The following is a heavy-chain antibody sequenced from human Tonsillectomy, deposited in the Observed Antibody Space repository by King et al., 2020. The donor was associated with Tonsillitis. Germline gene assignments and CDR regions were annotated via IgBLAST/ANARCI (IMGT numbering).Heavy chain of an antibody. J-gene: IGHJ5*02. Sequence: LVESGAAVTTRLASLHISRNRSGYSFTSYWIGWVRQMPGKGLEWMGIIYPGDSDTRYSPSFQGQVTISADKSISTAYLQWSSLKASDTAMYYCARGMVRGNWFDPWGQGTLVTVSS. D-gene: IGHD3-10*01. CDR1: GYSFTSYW. CDR2: IYPGDSDT. CDR3: ARGMVRGNWFDP. V-gene: IGHV5-51*01.